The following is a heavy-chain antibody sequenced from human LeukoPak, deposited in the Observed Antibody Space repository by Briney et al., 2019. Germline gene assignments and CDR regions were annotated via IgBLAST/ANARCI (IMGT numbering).Heavy chain of an antibody. CDR3: AKDPDHSDTSGPFDY. J-gene: IGHJ4*02. Sequence: GGSLRLSCAASGFPFSSYGMHWVRQAPGKGLEWVAFIRYEGSNKYYADSVKGRFTISRDNSKNTLYLQMNSLRAEDTAVYYCAKDPDHSDTSGPFDYWGQGTLVTVSS. CDR1: GFPFSSYG. D-gene: IGHD3-22*01. V-gene: IGHV3-30*02. CDR2: IRYEGSNK.